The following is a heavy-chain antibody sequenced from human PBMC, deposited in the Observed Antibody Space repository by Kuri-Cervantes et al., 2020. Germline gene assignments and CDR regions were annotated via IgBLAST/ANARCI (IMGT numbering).Heavy chain of an antibody. CDR2: INHSGST. CDR1: GGSFSGYY. J-gene: IGHJ5*02. V-gene: IGHV4-34*01. D-gene: IGHD3-9*01. CDR3: ARGSQYYDILTGYYRSWFDP. Sequence: SETLSLTCAVYGGSFSGYYWSWIRQPPGKGLEWIGEINHSGSTNYNPSLKSRVTISVDTSKNQFSLKLSSVTAADTAVYYCARGSQYYDILTGYYRSWFDPWGQGTRVTVSS.